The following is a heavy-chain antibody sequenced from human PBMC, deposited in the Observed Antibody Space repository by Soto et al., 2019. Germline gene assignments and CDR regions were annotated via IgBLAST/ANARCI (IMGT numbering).Heavy chain of an antibody. Sequence: QVQLVQSGAEVKKPGSSVKVSCKASGGTFSSYTISWVRQAPGQGLEWMGRIIPILGIANYAQKFQGRVTITADKSTSTAYRELSSLRSEDTAVYYCAREVEIVVVPDARLDIWGQGTMVTVSS. CDR1: GGTFSSYT. CDR2: IIPILGIA. D-gene: IGHD2-2*01. J-gene: IGHJ3*02. V-gene: IGHV1-69*08. CDR3: AREVEIVVVPDARLDI.